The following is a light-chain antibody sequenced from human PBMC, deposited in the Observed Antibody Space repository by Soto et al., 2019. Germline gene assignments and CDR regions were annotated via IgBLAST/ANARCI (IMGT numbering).Light chain of an antibody. Sequence: EIVMTQSPLSLTVTPGEPASISCKSSQSLLHSNGKHYLDWYLQKPGQSPQLLISVSSNRASGVPDRFSGRGSCADFSLKISRVGAVVVWVSSCRQAVQTPRTFCRGTKVQL. CDR1: QSLLHSNGKHY. J-gene: IGKJ1*01. CDR3: RQAVQTPRT. CDR2: VSS. V-gene: IGKV2-28*01.